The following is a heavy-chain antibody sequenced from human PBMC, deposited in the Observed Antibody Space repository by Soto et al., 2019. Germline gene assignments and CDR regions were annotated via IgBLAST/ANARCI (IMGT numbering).Heavy chain of an antibody. CDR1: GGTFSPYT. CDR3: TRDWEITVSTCSFGGF. V-gene: IGHV1-69*08. J-gene: IGHJ4*02. CDR2: IIPFHGVT. D-gene: IGHD3-10*01. Sequence: QVQLVQSVAEVKKPGSSVKVSCKASGGTFSPYTINWVRQAPGQGLEWMGRIIPFHGVTNYAQKFQARVTITADKSTSTAYMELSGLRFEDTAMYYCTRDWEITVSTCSFGGFWGRGTLVTVSS.